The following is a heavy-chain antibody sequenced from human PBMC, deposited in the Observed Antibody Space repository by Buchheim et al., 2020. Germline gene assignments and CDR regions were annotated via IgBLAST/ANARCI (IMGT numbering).Heavy chain of an antibody. D-gene: IGHD3-10*01. Sequence: QVQLVQSGAEVKKPGASVKVSCKASGYTFTGYYMHWVRQAPGQGLEWMGWINPNSGGTNYAQKFQGRVTMTRDTSISTAYMELRRLRSEDTAVYYCARDSWGVMSMVRGVIRTEERDYWGQGTL. CDR2: INPNSGGT. CDR1: GYTFTGYY. CDR3: ARDSWGVMSMVRGVIRTEERDY. V-gene: IGHV1-2*02. J-gene: IGHJ4*02.